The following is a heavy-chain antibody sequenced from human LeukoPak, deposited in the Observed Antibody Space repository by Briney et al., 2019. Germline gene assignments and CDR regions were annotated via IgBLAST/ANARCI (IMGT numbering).Heavy chain of an antibody. D-gene: IGHD3-22*01. CDR1: GFAFSSYS. CDR3: ARGTADSSGYASGFGY. Sequence: GGSLRLSCAASGFAFSSYSMNWVRQAPGEGREWVSSISSSSSYIYYADSAKGRFTISRDNAKNSLYLQMNSLRAEDTAVYYCARGTADSSGYASGFGYWGQGTLVTVSS. V-gene: IGHV3-21*01. J-gene: IGHJ4*02. CDR2: ISSSSSYI.